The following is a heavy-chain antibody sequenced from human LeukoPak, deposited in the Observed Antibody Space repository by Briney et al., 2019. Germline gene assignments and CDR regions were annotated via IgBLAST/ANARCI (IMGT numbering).Heavy chain of an antibody. Sequence: KPSETLSLTCTVSGGSISSYYWSWIRQPPGKGLEWIGYIYYSGSTNYNPSLKSRVTLSVDTSKNQFSLKLSSVTAADTAVYYCARSSSLRSWYYMDVWGKGTTVTVSS. CDR1: GGSISSYY. CDR3: ARSSSLRSWYYMDV. CDR2: IYYSGST. V-gene: IGHV4-59*01. D-gene: IGHD2-2*01. J-gene: IGHJ6*03.